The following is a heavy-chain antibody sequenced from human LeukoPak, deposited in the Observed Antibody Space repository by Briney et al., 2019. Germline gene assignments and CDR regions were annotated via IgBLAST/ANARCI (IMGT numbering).Heavy chain of an antibody. J-gene: IGHJ4*02. CDR2: IYHSGST. CDR3: ARVDSGSLVTTSYYFDY. D-gene: IGHD4-17*01. Sequence: SETLSLTCAASGYSISSGYYWGWIRPPPGKGLEWIGIIYHSGSTYYNPSLKSRVTISVDTSKNQFSLKLSSVTAADTAVYYCARVDSGSLVTTSYYFDYWGQGTLVTVSS. CDR1: GYSISSGYY. V-gene: IGHV4-38-2*01.